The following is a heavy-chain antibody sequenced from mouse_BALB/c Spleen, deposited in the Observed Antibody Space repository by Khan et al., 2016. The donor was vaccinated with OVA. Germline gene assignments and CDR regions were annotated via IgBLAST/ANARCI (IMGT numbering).Heavy chain of an antibody. CDR3: TREGTTVDAMDY. J-gene: IGHJ4*01. CDR2: IYPSDSYT. D-gene: IGHD1-1*01. Sequence: QVQLQQPGAELVRPGTSVKLSCKASGYTFTNYWINWVKQRPGQGLEWIGNIYPSDSYTNYNQKFKDKATLTVDKSSSTASIQFSSPTSEDSEVYYCTREGTTVDAMDYWGQGTSVTVSS. V-gene: IGHV1-69*02. CDR1: GYTFTNYW.